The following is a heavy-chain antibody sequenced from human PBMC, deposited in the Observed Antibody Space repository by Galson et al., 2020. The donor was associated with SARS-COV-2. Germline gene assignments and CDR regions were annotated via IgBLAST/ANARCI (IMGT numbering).Heavy chain of an antibody. CDR3: ARGGLGGSFHTDPAFAFDI. V-gene: IGHV4-30-2*06. CDR2: LYDTLRP. J-gene: IGHJ3*02. D-gene: IGHD6-19*01. CDR1: GGSLSPGGFS. Sequence: ETSETLSLTCAVSGGSLSPGGFSWNWIRPSPRKGLEWIGYLYDTLRPYYRPSLTSRVPISVDRSKNQFSLRLHSVTAADAAVYYCARGGLGGSFHTDPAFAFDIWGHGTMISVSS.